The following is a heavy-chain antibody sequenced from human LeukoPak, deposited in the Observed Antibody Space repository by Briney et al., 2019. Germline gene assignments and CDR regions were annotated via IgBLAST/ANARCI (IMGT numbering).Heavy chain of an antibody. V-gene: IGHV5-51*01. J-gene: IGHJ4*02. Sequence: GESLKISCKDSGYSFTSYWIGWVRQMPGKGLEWMGIIYHGDSDTRYSPSFQGQVTISADKSISTAYLQWSSLKASDTAMYYCARLARPVLMVYGAFDYWGQGTLVTVSS. CDR3: ARLARPVLMVYGAFDY. D-gene: IGHD2-8*01. CDR2: IYHGDSDT. CDR1: GYSFTSYW.